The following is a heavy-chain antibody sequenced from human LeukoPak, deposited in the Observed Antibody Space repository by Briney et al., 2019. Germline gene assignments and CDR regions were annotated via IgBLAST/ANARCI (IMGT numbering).Heavy chain of an antibody. V-gene: IGHV1-2*02. CDR3: ARVYSSGWNVDY. J-gene: IGHJ4*02. CDR2: INPNSGGT. D-gene: IGHD6-19*01. CDR1: GYTFTGYY. Sequence: ASVKVSCEASGYTFTGYYMHWVRQAPGQGLEWMGWINPNSGGTNYAQKFQGRVTMTRDTSISTAYMELSRLRSDDTAVYYCARVYSSGWNVDYWGQGTLVTVSS.